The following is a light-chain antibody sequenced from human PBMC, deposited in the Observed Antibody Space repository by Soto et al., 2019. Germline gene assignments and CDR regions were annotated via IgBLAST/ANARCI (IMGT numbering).Light chain of an antibody. J-gene: IGLJ2*01. CDR3: QSYDSSPRGV. V-gene: IGLV6-57*04. CDR1: SGSIASNY. Sequence: LTQPHSVSESPGKTVTISCTRSSGSIASNYVQWYQQRPGSAPTTVIYEDNQRPSGVPDRFSGSIDSSSNSASLTISGLKTEDEADYYCQSYDSSPRGVFGGGTKLTVL. CDR2: EDN.